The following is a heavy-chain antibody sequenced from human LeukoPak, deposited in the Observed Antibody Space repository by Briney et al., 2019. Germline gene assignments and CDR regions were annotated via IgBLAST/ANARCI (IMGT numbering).Heavy chain of an antibody. CDR1: GFTFNNAW. Sequence: GSLRLSCAASGFTFNNAWMTWVRQAPGKGLEWLSYISSSSSIIYYTDSVKGRFTISRDNAKNSLYLQMNSLRDEDTAVYYCARDGDSSGYYAAFDIWGQGTMVTVSS. J-gene: IGHJ3*02. CDR3: ARDGDSSGYYAAFDI. CDR2: ISSSSSII. V-gene: IGHV3-48*02. D-gene: IGHD3-22*01.